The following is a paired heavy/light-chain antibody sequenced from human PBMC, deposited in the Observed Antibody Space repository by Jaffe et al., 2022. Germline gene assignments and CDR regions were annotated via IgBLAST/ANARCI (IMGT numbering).Heavy chain of an antibody. V-gene: IGHV1-69*05. CDR2: IIPIFGTA. CDR3: ARGRPYNWNDRGAFDI. D-gene: IGHD1-1*01. J-gene: IGHJ3*02. CDR1: GGTFSSYA. Sequence: QVQLVQSGAEVKKPGSSVKVSCKASGGTFSSYAISWVRQAPGQGLEWMGGIIPIFGTANYAQKFQGRVTITTDESTSTAYMELSSLRSEDTAVYYCARGRPYNWNDRGAFDIWGQGTMVTVSS.
Light chain of an antibody. CDR1: QSVSSSY. J-gene: IGKJ1*01. Sequence: EIVLTQSPGTLSLSPGERATLSCRASQSVSSSYLAWYQQKPGQAPRLLIYGASSRATGIPDRFSGSGSGTDFTLTISRLEPEDFAVYYCQQYGSSPQAFGQGTKVEIK. CDR3: QQYGSSPQA. V-gene: IGKV3-20*01. CDR2: GAS.